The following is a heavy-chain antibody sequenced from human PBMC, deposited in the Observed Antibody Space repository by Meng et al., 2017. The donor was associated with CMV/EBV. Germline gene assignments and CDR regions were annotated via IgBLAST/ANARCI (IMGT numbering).Heavy chain of an antibody. CDR3: ARDSSSWYCDY. Sequence: EVQLVESVGRLCKPGESPSLSCAASVFTFSSYSMNWVRQAPGKGLEWVSSISSSSCYIYYADSVKGRFTISRDNAKNSLYLQMNSLRAEDTAVYYCARDSSSWYCDYWGQGTLVTVSS. D-gene: IGHD6-13*01. CDR1: VFTFSSYS. J-gene: IGHJ4*02. CDR2: ISSSSCYI. V-gene: IGHV3-21*01.